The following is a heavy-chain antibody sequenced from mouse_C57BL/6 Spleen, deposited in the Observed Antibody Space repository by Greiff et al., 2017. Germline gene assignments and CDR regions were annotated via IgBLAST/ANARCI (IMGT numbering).Heavy chain of an antibody. CDR1: GYTFTDYE. Sequence: VQLQQSGAELVRPGASVTLSCKASGYTFTDYEMHWVKQTPVHGLEWIGAIDPETGGTAYNQKFKGKAILTADKSSSTAYMELRSLTSEDSAVYYCTRSRGSSPYYFDYWGQGTTLTVSS. J-gene: IGHJ2*01. CDR3: TRSRGSSPYYFDY. CDR2: IDPETGGT. D-gene: IGHD1-1*01. V-gene: IGHV1-15*01.